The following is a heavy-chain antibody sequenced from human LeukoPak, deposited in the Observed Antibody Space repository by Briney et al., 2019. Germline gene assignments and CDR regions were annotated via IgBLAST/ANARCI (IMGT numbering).Heavy chain of an antibody. CDR1: GFTFSSYG. D-gene: IGHD6-19*01. J-gene: IGHJ5*02. CDR3: ARGTSSGWYENWFDP. V-gene: IGHV3-33*01. Sequence: GGSLRLSCAASGFTFSSYGMHWVRHAPGKGLEGVAVIWYDGSNKYYADSVKGRFTISRDNSKNTLYLQMNSLRAEDTAVYYCARGTSSGWYENWFDPWGQGTLVTVSS. CDR2: IWYDGSNK.